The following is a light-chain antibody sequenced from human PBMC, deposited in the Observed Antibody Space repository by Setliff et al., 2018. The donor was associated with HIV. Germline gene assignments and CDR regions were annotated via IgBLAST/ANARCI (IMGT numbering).Light chain of an antibody. Sequence: QSALAQPPSASGSPGQSVTISCTGTSSDVGAYNYVSWYQQHPGKAPKLMIYEVNKRPSGVPDRSSGSKSGNTASLTVSGLQAEDEADYYCTSYAGSNNFVVFGGGTKVTVL. CDR2: EVN. CDR3: TSYAGSNNFVV. CDR1: SSDVGAYNY. V-gene: IGLV2-8*01. J-gene: IGLJ2*01.